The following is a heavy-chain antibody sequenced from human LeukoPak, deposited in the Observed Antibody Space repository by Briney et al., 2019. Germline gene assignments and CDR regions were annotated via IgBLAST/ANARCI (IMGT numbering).Heavy chain of an antibody. CDR3: ARSAVVVITNDAFDI. CDR1: GYTFTSYY. D-gene: IGHD3-22*01. Sequence: ASVKVSCKASGYTFTSYYMHWERHAPGQGLEWMGIINPSGGSTSYAQKFQGRVTMTRDTSTSTVYMELSSLRSEDTAVYYCARSAVVVITNDAFDIWGQGTMVTVSS. V-gene: IGHV1-46*01. J-gene: IGHJ3*02. CDR2: INPSGGST.